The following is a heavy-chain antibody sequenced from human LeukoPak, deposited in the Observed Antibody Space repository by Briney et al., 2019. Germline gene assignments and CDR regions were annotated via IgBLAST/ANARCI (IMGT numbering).Heavy chain of an antibody. CDR2: INTDNSNT. V-gene: IGHV1-3*04. D-gene: IGHD3-3*01. CDR3: ASGPDFWSGYAAGDAFDI. Sequence: ASVKVSCKASGYTFNIYAMHWVRQAPGQRLEWMGWINTDNSNTKYSQKFQGRVTITRDISASTAYMELSSLRSEDTAVYYCASGPDFWSGYAAGDAFDIWGQGTMVTVSS. CDR1: GYTFNIYA. J-gene: IGHJ3*02.